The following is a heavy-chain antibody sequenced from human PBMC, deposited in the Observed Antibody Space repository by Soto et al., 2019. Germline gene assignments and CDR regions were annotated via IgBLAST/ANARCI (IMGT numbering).Heavy chain of an antibody. CDR3: ARGTRRGYSGYDQKYKKNNWFDP. Sequence: PSETLSLTCAVYGGSFSGYYWSWIRQPPGKGLEWIGEINHSGSTNYNPSLKSRVTISVDTSKNQFSLKLSSVTAADTAVYYCARGTRRGYSGYDQKYKKNNWFDPWGQGTLVTVS. D-gene: IGHD5-12*01. CDR1: GGSFSGYY. J-gene: IGHJ5*02. V-gene: IGHV4-34*01. CDR2: INHSGST.